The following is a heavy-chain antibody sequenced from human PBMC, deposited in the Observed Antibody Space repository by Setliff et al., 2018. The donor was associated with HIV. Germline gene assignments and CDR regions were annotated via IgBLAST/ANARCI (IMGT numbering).Heavy chain of an antibody. V-gene: IGHV1-69*06. CDR2: IIPIFGTA. CDR1: ADTFSSHV. J-gene: IGHJ6*03. CDR3: ARCGAGEWHLYMDV. D-gene: IGHD3-16*01. Sequence: GASVKVSCKASADTFSSHVISWFRQAPGQGLEWMGGIIPIFGTANFPQKFKGRVTFTADKSTSTVYMELSSLGSEDTAVYYCARCGAGEWHLYMDVWGKGTAVTVSS.